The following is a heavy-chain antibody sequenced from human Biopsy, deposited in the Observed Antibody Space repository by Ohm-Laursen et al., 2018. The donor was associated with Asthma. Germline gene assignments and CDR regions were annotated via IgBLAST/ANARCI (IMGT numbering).Heavy chain of an antibody. CDR1: SGSGGYMRRGNYY. Sequence: SDTLSLTCSLSSGSGGYMRRGNYYWGWIRQPPGKGLEWIGSIYYSGTTYYNPSLEGRVTVSADTSKKQFSRKLRSVTAADTAVYYCVRGSSSWHHGPFHYYYGLDVWGQGTTATVSS. CDR3: VRGSSSWHHGPFHYYYGLDV. J-gene: IGHJ6*02. D-gene: IGHD6-13*01. V-gene: IGHV4-39*01. CDR2: IYYSGTT.